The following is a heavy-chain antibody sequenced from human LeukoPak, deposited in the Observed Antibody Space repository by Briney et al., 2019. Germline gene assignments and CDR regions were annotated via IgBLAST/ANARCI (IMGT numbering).Heavy chain of an antibody. D-gene: IGHD3-9*01. J-gene: IGHJ3*02. CDR1: GFTFSSYA. CDR2: ISYDGSNK. CDR3: AKDTGSYDILTGSPMAFDI. V-gene: IGHV3-30-3*01. Sequence: GGSLRLSCAASGFTFSSYAMHWVRQAPGKGLEWVAVISYDGSNKYYADSVKGRFTISRDNAKNSLYLQMNSLRAEDTALYYCAKDTGSYDILTGSPMAFDIWGQGTMVTVSS.